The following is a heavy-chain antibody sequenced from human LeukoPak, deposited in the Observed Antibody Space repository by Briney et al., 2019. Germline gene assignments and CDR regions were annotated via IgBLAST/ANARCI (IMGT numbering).Heavy chain of an antibody. CDR2: ISSSSGYI. Sequence: GGSLRLSCAASGFTFSSYSMNWVRQAPGKGLEWVSSISSSSGYIYYADSVKGRFTISRDNAKNSLYLQMNSLRAEDTAVYYCAREYCSGGSRYLADYWGQGTLVTVSS. V-gene: IGHV3-21*01. CDR3: AREYCSGGSRYLADY. J-gene: IGHJ4*02. CDR1: GFTFSSYS. D-gene: IGHD2-15*01.